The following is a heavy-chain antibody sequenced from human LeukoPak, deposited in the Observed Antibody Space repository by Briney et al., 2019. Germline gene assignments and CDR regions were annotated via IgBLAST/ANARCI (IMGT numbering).Heavy chain of an antibody. D-gene: IGHD1-26*01. CDR3: AKQVGPTIDY. V-gene: IGHV3-23*01. CDR1: GFTFSSYA. CDR2: ITGTGGST. Sequence: GGSLRLSCAASGFTFSSYAMIWVRQAPGKGLEWVSGITGTGGSTHYADSVKGRLTISRDNSKNTLFLQINSLRAEDTAVYYCAKQVGPTIDYWGQGTLVTVSS. J-gene: IGHJ4*02.